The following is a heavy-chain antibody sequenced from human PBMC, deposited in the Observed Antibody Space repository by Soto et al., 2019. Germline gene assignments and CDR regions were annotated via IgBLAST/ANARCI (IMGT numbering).Heavy chain of an antibody. CDR2: ISAYNGNT. CDR1: GYTFTSYG. V-gene: IGHV1-18*01. CDR3: ARDGRNGGYFDY. D-gene: IGHD2-8*01. Sequence: ASVKVSCKASGYTFTSYGISWGRQAPGQGLEWMGWISAYNGNTNYAQKLQGRGTMTTDTSTSTAYMELRSLRSDDTAVYYCARDGRNGGYFDYWGQGTLVTVSS. J-gene: IGHJ4*02.